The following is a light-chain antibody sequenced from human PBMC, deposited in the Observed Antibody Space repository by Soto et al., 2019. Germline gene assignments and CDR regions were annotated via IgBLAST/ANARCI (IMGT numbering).Light chain of an antibody. CDR3: QQSYTTLMWT. J-gene: IGKJ1*01. Sequence: DIQMTQSPSSLSTSVGDRVTITCRTSQGISNYLAWYQQKPGKVPKLLIYAASTLQSGVPSRFTGSGSGTDFTPTINSLQPEDFASYYCQQSYTTLMWTFGQGTKG. V-gene: IGKV1-27*01. CDR1: QGISNY. CDR2: AAS.